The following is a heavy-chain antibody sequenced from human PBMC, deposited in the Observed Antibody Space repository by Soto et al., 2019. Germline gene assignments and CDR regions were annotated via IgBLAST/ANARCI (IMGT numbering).Heavy chain of an antibody. D-gene: IGHD1-1*01. V-gene: IGHV1-3*01. CDR3: ARGVDDKYYYYYYYMDV. CDR2: INAGNGNT. Sequence: ASVKVSCKASGYTFTSYAMHWVRQAPGQRLEWMGWINAGNGNTKYSQKFQGRVTITRDTSASTAYMELSSLRSEDTAVYYCARGVDDKYYYYYYYMDVWGKGTTVTVSS. CDR1: GYTFTSYA. J-gene: IGHJ6*03.